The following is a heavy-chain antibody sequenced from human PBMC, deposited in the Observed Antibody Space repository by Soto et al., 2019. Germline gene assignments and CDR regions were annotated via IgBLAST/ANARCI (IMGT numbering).Heavy chain of an antibody. CDR2: IYYSGST. CDR1: GGSISSGDYY. CDR3: ARVRPGIVAAGTNKEFDY. V-gene: IGHV4-30-4*01. J-gene: IGHJ4*02. Sequence: SETLSLTCTVSGGSISSGDYYWSWIRQPPGKGLEWIGYIYYSGSTYYNPSLKSRVTISVDTSKNQFSLKLSSVTAADTAVYYCARVRPGIVAAGTNKEFDYWGQGTLVTVSS. D-gene: IGHD6-13*01.